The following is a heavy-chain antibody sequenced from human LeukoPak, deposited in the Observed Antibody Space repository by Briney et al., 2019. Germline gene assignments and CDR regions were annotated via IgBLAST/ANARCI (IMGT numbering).Heavy chain of an antibody. V-gene: IGHV3-30-3*01. J-gene: IGHJ3*02. CDR3: ARAPMSYDSSGFGGAFDI. CDR2: ISYDGANK. CDR1: GFTFSNYA. D-gene: IGHD3-22*01. Sequence: GRSLRLSCAASGFTFSNYAMHWVRQAPGKGLEWVAVISYDGANKYYADSVKGRFTISRDNSKNTMYLQMNSLRAEDTAMYYCARAPMSYDSSGFGGAFDIWGQGTMVTVSS.